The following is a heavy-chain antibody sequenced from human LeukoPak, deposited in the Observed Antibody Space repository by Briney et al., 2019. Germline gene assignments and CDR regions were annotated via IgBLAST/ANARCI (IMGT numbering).Heavy chain of an antibody. D-gene: IGHD2-2*01. CDR2: ISYDGSNR. CDR3: ARDKGYCSSTSCYGYYYYGMDV. J-gene: IGHJ6*04. CDR1: GFTFGSYA. V-gene: IGHV3-30*04. Sequence: GGSLRLSCAASGFTFGSYAMHWVRQAPGKGLEWVAVISYDGSNRYYADSVKGRFTISRDNSKNTLYLQMNSLRAEDTAVYYCARDKGYCSSTSCYGYYYYGMDVWGKGTTVTVSS.